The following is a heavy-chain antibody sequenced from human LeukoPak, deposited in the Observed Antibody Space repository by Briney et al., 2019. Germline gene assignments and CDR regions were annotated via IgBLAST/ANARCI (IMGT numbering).Heavy chain of an antibody. Sequence: GGSLRLSCAASGFTFSGYGMHWVRQAPGKGLEWVAVISYDGSNKYYADSVKGRFTISRDNSKNTLYLQMNSLRAEDTAVYYCAKDRGVATRRGYFDYWGQGTLVTVSS. J-gene: IGHJ4*02. CDR1: GFTFSGYG. CDR2: ISYDGSNK. CDR3: AKDRGVATRRGYFDY. V-gene: IGHV3-30*18. D-gene: IGHD5-12*01.